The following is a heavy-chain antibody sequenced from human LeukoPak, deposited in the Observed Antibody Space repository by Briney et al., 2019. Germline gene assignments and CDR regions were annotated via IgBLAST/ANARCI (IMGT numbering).Heavy chain of an antibody. J-gene: IGHJ4*02. Sequence: PGGSLRLSCAASGFTFSSCGMHWVRQASGKGLEWVAVIWYDGTNKYYADSVKGRFTISRDNSKNTLYLQMNSLSAEDTAVYYCARGRDGYNWIDYWGQGTLVTVSS. V-gene: IGHV3-33*01. CDR2: IWYDGTNK. D-gene: IGHD5-24*01. CDR3: ARGRDGYNWIDY. CDR1: GFTFSSCG.